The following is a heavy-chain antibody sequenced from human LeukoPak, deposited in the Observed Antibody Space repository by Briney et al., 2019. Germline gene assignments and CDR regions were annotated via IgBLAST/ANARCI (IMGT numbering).Heavy chain of an antibody. Sequence: APVKVSCKASGYTFTSYAMHWVRQAPGQRLEWMGWINAGNGNTKYSQKFQGRVTITRDTSASTAYMELRSLRSDDTAVYYCARDYGSGSCDYWGQGTLVTVSS. CDR3: ARDYGSGSCDY. V-gene: IGHV1-3*01. J-gene: IGHJ4*02. CDR1: GYTFTSYA. CDR2: INAGNGNT. D-gene: IGHD3-10*01.